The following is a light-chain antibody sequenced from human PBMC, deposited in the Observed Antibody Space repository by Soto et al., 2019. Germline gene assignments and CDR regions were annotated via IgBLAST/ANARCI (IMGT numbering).Light chain of an antibody. CDR2: RNN. Sequence: QSVRTQPPSASGTPGQRVTISCSGSNSNIGSKYVYWYQQLPGTAPKLLMYRNNQRASGVPDRFSGSKSGTSASLAISGLRSEDEADYYCAAWDVGLSGPAFGGGTKVTVL. J-gene: IGLJ2*01. V-gene: IGLV1-47*01. CDR1: NSNIGSKY. CDR3: AAWDVGLSGPA.